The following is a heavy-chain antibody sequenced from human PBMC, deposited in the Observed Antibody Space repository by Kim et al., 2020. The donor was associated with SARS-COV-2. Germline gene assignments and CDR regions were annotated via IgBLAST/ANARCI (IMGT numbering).Heavy chain of an antibody. D-gene: IGHD3-22*01. CDR3: ASSSQWLDAFDI. J-gene: IGHJ3*02. CDR2: MNPNSGNT. Sequence: ASVKVSCKASGYTFTSYDINWVRQATGQGLEWMGWMNPNSGNTGYAQKFQGRVTMTRNTSISTAYMELSSLRSEDTAVYYCASSSQWLDAFDIWGQGTMVTVSS. CDR1: GYTFTSYD. V-gene: IGHV1-8*01.